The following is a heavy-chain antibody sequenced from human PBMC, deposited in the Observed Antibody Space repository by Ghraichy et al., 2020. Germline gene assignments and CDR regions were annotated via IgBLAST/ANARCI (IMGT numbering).Heavy chain of an antibody. CDR1: GGSISSGGYS. CDR2: IYYSGST. Sequence: SETLSLTCAVSGGSISSGGYSWSWIRQPPGKGLEWIGYIYYSGSTYYNPSLKSRVTISVDTSKNQFSLKLSSVTAADTAVYYCARARDTAMTPYFDYWGQGTLVTVSS. CDR3: ARARDTAMTPYFDY. V-gene: IGHV4-30-4*07. D-gene: IGHD5-18*01. J-gene: IGHJ4*02.